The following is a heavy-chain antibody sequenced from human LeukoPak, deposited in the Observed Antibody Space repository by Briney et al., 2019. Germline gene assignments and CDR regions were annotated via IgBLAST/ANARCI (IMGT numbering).Heavy chain of an antibody. CDR3: ARGGAFRDVVDDDFDF. CDR1: GGSFTSYY. J-gene: IGHJ4*02. CDR2: MYYSGSA. V-gene: IGHV4-59*08. Sequence: SETLSLTCTVSGGSFTSYYWSWIRQSPGKGLEWIGYMYYSGSASYNPSLESRVTISVDTSKNHLSLRLTSVIAADTAVYYCARGGAFRDVVDDDFDFWGQGPLVTVSS. D-gene: IGHD3-3*02.